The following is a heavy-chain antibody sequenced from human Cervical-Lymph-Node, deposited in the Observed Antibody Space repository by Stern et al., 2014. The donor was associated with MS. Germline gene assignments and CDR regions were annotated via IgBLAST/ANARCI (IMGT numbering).Heavy chain of an antibody. V-gene: IGHV3-11*01. Sequence: QVQLGQSGGGLVKPGGSLRLSCAASGFSFSDYSMSWTRQAPGKGLEWVSHISRTGDTIYYADYGTGRFPIPRKNAKDSVYLHMNSLRAEDTAVYYCARGTVWFGELLESWGQGTLVAVSS. CDR3: ARGTVWFGELLES. CDR2: ISRTGDTI. CDR1: GFSFSDYS. D-gene: IGHD3-10*01. J-gene: IGHJ5*02.